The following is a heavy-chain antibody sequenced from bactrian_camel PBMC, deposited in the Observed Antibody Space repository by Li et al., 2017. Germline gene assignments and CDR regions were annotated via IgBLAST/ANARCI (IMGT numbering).Heavy chain of an antibody. J-gene: IGHJ4*01. CDR2: VGVDGTT. D-gene: IGHD3*01. V-gene: IGHV3S55*01. Sequence: QVQLVESGGGLVQAGGSLTLTCKPSAFTHGIGCMGWFRRTPGKEREAVASVGVDGTTAYAESVIGRFTISKDNAENILYLQMNSLKVEDSAVYYCAAEGYSALWDCFAPKTASMEHLGQGTQVTVS. CDR1: AFTHGIGC.